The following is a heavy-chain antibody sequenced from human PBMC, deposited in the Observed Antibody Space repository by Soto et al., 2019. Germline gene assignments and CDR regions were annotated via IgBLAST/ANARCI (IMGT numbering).Heavy chain of an antibody. D-gene: IGHD6-13*01. CDR2: IYYSGNT. CDR3: ASIAAPGTTHFDF. CDR1: GGSLGSSSYY. Sequence: SETLSLTCTACGGSLGSSSYYWGWIRQSPGKGLEWIGNIYYSGNTFYNPSLKSRVTISVDTSKNQFYLHLSSVTAADTAIFYCASIAAPGTTHFDFWGQGTLVTVSS. J-gene: IGHJ4*02. V-gene: IGHV4-39*01.